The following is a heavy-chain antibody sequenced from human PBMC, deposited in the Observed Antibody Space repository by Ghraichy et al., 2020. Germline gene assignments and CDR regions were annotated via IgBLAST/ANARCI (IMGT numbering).Heavy chain of an antibody. CDR3: ATTIPIGMLVGGGFHI. D-gene: IGHD2-15*01. Sequence: GGSLRLSCAASGFTFNSYAMSWVRQAPGKGLEWVSAISASGGTTYYADSVKGRFTISRDNSKNTLYLQMNSLRAEDTAVYYCATTIPIGMLVGGGFHIWGQGTMVTVS. V-gene: IGHV3-23*01. J-gene: IGHJ3*02. CDR1: GFTFNSYA. CDR2: ISASGGTT.